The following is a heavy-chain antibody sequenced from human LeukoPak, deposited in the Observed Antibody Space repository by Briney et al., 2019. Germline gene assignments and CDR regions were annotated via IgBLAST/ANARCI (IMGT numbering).Heavy chain of an antibody. CDR3: AREVYGALGAFDI. J-gene: IGHJ3*02. CDR2: IYHSGST. D-gene: IGHD2-8*01. Sequence: PSQTLSLTCTVSGGSLSSGGYYWSWIRQPPGKGLEWIGYIYHSGSTYYKPSLKSRVTISVDTSKNQFSLKLSSVTAADTAVYYCAREVYGALGAFDIWGQGTMVTVSS. V-gene: IGHV4-30-2*01. CDR1: GGSLSSGGYY.